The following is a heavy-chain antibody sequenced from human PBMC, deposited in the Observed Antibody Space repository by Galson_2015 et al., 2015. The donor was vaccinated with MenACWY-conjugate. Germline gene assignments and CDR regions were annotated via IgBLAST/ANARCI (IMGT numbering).Heavy chain of an antibody. CDR2: INPSGTST. Sequence: SVKVSCKASGHTFITSNIHWVRQAPGQGLEWMGMINPSGTSTTHAQKFQDRVTTTRDTSTSTVYMELRSLSSDDTAVYYCARDRDSATVLIIPAAFDSWGQGTLV. J-gene: IGHJ4*02. CDR3: ARDRDSATVLIIPAAFDS. V-gene: IGHV1-46*01. D-gene: IGHD2-2*01. CDR1: GHTFITSN.